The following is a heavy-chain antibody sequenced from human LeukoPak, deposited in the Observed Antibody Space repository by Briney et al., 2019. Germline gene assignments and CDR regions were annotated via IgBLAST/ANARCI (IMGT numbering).Heavy chain of an antibody. CDR3: ARDPMVRGYSWFDP. V-gene: IGHV4-4*07. D-gene: IGHD3-10*01. CDR2: IYTSGST. CDR1: GGSSSSYY. Sequence: PSETLSLTCTVSGGSSSSYYWSWIRQPAGKGLEWIGRIYTSGSTNYNPSLKSRVTMSVDTSKNQFSLKLSSVTAADTAVYYCARDPMVRGYSWFDPWGQGTLVTVSS. J-gene: IGHJ5*02.